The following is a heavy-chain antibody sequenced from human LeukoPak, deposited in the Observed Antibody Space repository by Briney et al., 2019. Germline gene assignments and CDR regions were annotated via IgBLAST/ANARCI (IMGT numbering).Heavy chain of an antibody. CDR3: ARERGGAFDI. D-gene: IGHD3-16*01. J-gene: IGHJ3*02. Sequence: GASVKVSCKASGGTFSSYAISWVRQAPGQGLEWMGGIIPIFGTANYAQKFQGRVTITMDESTSTAYMELSSLRSEDTAVYYCARERGGAFDIWGQGTMVTVSS. CDR1: GGTFSSYA. V-gene: IGHV1-69*05. CDR2: IIPIFGTA.